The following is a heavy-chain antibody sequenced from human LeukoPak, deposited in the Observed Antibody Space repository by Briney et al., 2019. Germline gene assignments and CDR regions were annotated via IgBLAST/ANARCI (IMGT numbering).Heavy chain of an antibody. CDR1: GGSISSGGYY. V-gene: IGHV4-31*03. CDR3: ARGTTTVTNYYFDY. D-gene: IGHD4-17*01. J-gene: IGHJ4*02. CDR2: IYYSGST. Sequence: SETLSLTCTVSGGSISSGGYYWSWIRQHPGKGLEWIGYIYYSGSTYYNPSLNSRVTISVDTSKNQFSLKLSSVTAADTAVYYCARGTTTVTNYYFDYWGQGTLVTVSS.